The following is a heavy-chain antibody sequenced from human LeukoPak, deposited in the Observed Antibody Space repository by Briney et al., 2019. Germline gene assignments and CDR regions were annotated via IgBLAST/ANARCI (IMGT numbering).Heavy chain of an antibody. CDR2: INHSGST. J-gene: IGHJ4*02. D-gene: IGHD2-2*01. CDR1: GGSFSGYY. CDR3: ARGGCSSTSCYFDY. Sequence: PSETLSLTCAVYGGSFSGYYWSWIRQPPGKGLEWIGEINHSGSTNYNPSLKSRVTISVDMSKNQFSLKLSSVTAADTAVYYCARGGCSSTSCYFDYWGQGTLVTVSS. V-gene: IGHV4-34*01.